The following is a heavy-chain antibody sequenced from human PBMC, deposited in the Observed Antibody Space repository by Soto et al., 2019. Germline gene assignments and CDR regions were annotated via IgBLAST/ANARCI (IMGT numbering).Heavy chain of an antibody. CDR3: ARGLWIQLWSPFGY. D-gene: IGHD5-18*01. J-gene: IGHJ1*01. CDR1: GGSISSGGYY. CDR2: IYYSGST. V-gene: IGHV4-31*03. Sequence: QVQLQESGPGLVKPSQTLSLTCTVSGGSISSGGYYWSWIRQHPGKGLEWIGYIYYSGSTYYNPSLRSRVTISVDTSKTQFSRNLSSVTAPDTAVYYCARGLWIQLWSPFGYWGQGTLVTVSS.